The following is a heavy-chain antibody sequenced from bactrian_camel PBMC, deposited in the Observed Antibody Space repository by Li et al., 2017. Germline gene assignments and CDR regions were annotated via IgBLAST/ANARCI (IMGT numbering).Heavy chain of an antibody. CDR2: FGSDGST. Sequence: HVQLVESGGGSAQAGGSLRLSCVASGFGYGNSFSSYLLAWFRQAPGKEREGVAYFGSDGSTDYADSVKGRFTISKDGAENTLYLQMNNMNAEDTAMYYCAASESSYSRTCASQNVYNYWGQGTQVTVS. CDR3: AASESSYSRTCASQNVYNY. V-gene: IGHV3S55*01. CDR1: GFGYGNSF. D-gene: IGHD3*01. J-gene: IGHJ4*01.